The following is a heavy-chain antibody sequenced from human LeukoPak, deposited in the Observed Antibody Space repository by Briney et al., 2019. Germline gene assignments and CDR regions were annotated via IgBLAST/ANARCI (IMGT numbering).Heavy chain of an antibody. CDR2: ISGSGGST. V-gene: IGHV3-23*01. D-gene: IGHD2-15*01. CDR3: APRGTLGYRSGGSCYRDY. CDR1: GFTFSSYA. Sequence: GGSLRLSCAASGFTFSSYAMSWVRQAPGKGLEWVSAISGSGGSTYYADSVKGRFTISRDNSKNTLYLQMNSLRAEDTAVYYCAPRGTLGYRSGGSCYRDYWGQGTLVTVSS. J-gene: IGHJ4*02.